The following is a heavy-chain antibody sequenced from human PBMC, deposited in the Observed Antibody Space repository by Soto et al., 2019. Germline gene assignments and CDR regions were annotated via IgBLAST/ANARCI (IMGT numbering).Heavy chain of an antibody. Sequence: GSLRLSCAASGFTFSIYWMHWVLQTPGKGLVWVSRIDIAGSTTTYADSVKGRFTISRDNAKNTLYLQMNSLRAEDTAVYYCARDQTVAGPTTFDYCGQGTLVTVSS. V-gene: IGHV3-74*01. CDR2: IDIAGSTT. CDR1: GFTFSIYW. D-gene: IGHD6-19*01. CDR3: ARDQTVAGPTTFDY. J-gene: IGHJ4*02.